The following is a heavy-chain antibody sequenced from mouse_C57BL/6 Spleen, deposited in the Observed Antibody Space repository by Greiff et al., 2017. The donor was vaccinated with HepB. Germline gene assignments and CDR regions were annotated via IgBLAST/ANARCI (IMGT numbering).Heavy chain of an antibody. D-gene: IGHD2-4*01. J-gene: IGHJ4*01. CDR3: ARGGNDYDESGDVDY. V-gene: IGHV1-19*01. CDR2: INPYNGGT. Sequence: VQLQQSGPVLVKPGASVKMSCKASGYTFTDYYMNWVKQSHGKSLEWIGVINPYNGGTSYNQKFKGKATLTVDKSSSTAYMELNSLTSEDSAVYYCARGGNDYDESGDVDYWGQGTSVTVSS. CDR1: GYTFTDYY.